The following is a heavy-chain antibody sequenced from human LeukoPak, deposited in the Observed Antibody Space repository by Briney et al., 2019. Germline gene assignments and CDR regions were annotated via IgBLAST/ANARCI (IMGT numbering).Heavy chain of an antibody. D-gene: IGHD2-2*01. CDR1: GFTFSSHW. J-gene: IGHJ6*02. Sequence: PGGSLRLSCAASGFTFSSHWMHWVRQAPGKGLVWVSRINSDGRSISYADSVKGRFTISRDNSKNTLYLQMNSLRAEDTAVYYCARVKGYCSSTSCYGAGYYYYGMDVWGQGTTVTVSS. CDR2: INSDGRSI. CDR3: ARVKGYCSSTSCYGAGYYYYGMDV. V-gene: IGHV3-74*01.